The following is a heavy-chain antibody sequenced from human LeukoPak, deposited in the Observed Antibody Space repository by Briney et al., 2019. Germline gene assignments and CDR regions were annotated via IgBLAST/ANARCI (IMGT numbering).Heavy chain of an antibody. V-gene: IGHV3-23*01. Sequence: PGGSLRLSCAASGFTFSSYAMSWVRQAPGKGLGWVSAISGSGGSTYYADSVKGRFTISRDNSKNTLYLQMNSLRAEDTAVYYCAKDWTFVDTTMAFDYWGQGTLVTVSS. CDR1: GFTFSSYA. D-gene: IGHD5-18*01. CDR3: AKDWTFVDTTMAFDY. CDR2: ISGSGGST. J-gene: IGHJ4*02.